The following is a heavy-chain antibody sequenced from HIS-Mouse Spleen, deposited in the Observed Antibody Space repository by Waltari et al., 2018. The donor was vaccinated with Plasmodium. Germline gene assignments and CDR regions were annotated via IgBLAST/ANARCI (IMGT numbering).Heavy chain of an antibody. CDR2: MRSSSSYI. CDR1: GFTFSSYS. J-gene: IGHJ2*01. D-gene: IGHD3-9*01. Sequence: EVQLVESGGGLVKPGGSLRLSCAASGFTFSSYSMNWVRQAPGKGLEWVSSMRSSSSYIYYADSVKGRFTISRDNAKNSLYLQMNSLRAEDTAVYYCAREDILTGYYNDYWYFDLWGRGTLVTVSS. V-gene: IGHV3-21*01. CDR3: AREDILTGYYNDYWYFDL.